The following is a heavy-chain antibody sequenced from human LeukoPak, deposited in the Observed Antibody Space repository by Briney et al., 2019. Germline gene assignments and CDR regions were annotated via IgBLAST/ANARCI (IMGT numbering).Heavy chain of an antibody. CDR1: GGSMSSDSHY. CDR3: ARVAGYSTGWYPLDF. Sequence: SETLSLTCTVSGGSMSSDSHYWSWIRQPAGKGLEWIGRICPSGNTNYNPSLESRATISIDMSKNQFSLKLSSVTAADTAVYYCARVAGYSTGWYPLDFWGQGTLVTVSS. J-gene: IGHJ4*02. D-gene: IGHD6-19*01. CDR2: ICPSGNT. V-gene: IGHV4-61*02.